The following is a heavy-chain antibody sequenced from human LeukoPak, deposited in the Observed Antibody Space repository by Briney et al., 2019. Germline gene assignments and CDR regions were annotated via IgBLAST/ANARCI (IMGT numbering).Heavy chain of an antibody. D-gene: IGHD5-24*01. J-gene: IGHJ4*02. CDR3: ARHRDDYDYYVWIH. CDR2: IYYSGST. CDR1: GGSISSSSYY. V-gene: IGHV4-39*01. Sequence: SETLSLTCTVSGGSISSSSYYWGWIRQPPGKGLEWIGSIYYSGSTYYSPSLKSRVTISVDTSKNQFSLRVSSVTAADTAVYYCARHRDDYDYYVWIHWGQGTLAAASS.